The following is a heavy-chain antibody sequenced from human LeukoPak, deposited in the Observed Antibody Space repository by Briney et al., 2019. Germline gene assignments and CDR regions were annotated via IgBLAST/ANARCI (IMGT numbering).Heavy chain of an antibody. J-gene: IGHJ5*02. CDR2: INPSGGST. CDR1: GYTFTSYY. D-gene: IGHD6-6*01. Sequence: PQASVKVSCKASGYTFTSYYMHWVRQAPGQGLEWMGIINPSGGSTSYAQKFQGRVTMTRDTSTSTVYMELSSLRSEDTAVYYCARDWPRSSPGRIAARSYSWFDPWGQGTLVTVSS. CDR3: ARDWPRSSPGRIAARSYSWFDP. V-gene: IGHV1-46*01.